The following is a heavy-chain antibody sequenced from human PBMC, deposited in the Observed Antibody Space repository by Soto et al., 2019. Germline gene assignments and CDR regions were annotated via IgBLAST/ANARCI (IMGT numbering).Heavy chain of an antibody. J-gene: IGHJ4*02. V-gene: IGHV3-21*01. Sequence: PGGSLRLSCAASGFTFSSYSMNWVRQAPGKGLEWVSSISSSSSYIYYADSVKGRFTISRDNAKNSLYLQMNSLRAEDTAVYYCARDRGSRRDGYNKWEYWGQGTLVTVSS. CDR1: GFTFSSYS. CDR3: ARDRGSRRDGYNKWEY. CDR2: ISSSSSYI. D-gene: IGHD1-26*01.